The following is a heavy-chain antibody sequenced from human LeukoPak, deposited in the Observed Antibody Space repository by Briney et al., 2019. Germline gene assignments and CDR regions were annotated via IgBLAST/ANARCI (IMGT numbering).Heavy chain of an antibody. CDR2: ISAYNGNT. D-gene: IGHD1-14*01. CDR3: ARVPKNRNYYYYYMDV. CDR1: GYTFTSYG. Sequence: GASVKVSCKASGYTFTSYGISWVRQAPGQGLEWMGWISAYNGNTNYAQKFQGRVTITADESTSTAYMELSSLRSEDTAVYYCARVPKNRNYYYYYMDVWGKGTTVTISS. J-gene: IGHJ6*03. V-gene: IGHV1-18*01.